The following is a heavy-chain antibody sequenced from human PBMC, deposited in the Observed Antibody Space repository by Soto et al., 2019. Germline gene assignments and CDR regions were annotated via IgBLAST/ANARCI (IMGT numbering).Heavy chain of an antibody. Sequence: GASVKVSWKASGYTFTSYAMHWVRQAPGQRLEWMGWINAGNGNTKYSQKFQGRVTITRDTSASTAYMELSSLRSEDTAVYYCARESLGYCSGGSCYGYYYGMDVWGQGTTVTVSS. CDR1: GYTFTSYA. J-gene: IGHJ6*02. D-gene: IGHD2-15*01. CDR2: INAGNGNT. CDR3: ARESLGYCSGGSCYGYYYGMDV. V-gene: IGHV1-3*01.